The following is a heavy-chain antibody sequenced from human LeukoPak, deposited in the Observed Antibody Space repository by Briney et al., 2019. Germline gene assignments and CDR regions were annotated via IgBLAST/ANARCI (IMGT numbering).Heavy chain of an antibody. CDR3: ARTPYCGGDCYVDY. V-gene: IGHV2-70*04. CDR1: GFSLSTSGMR. J-gene: IGHJ4*02. Sequence: SGPTLLNPTQTLTLTCTFSGFSLSTSGMRVSWIRQPPGKALEWLARIDWDDDKFYSTSLKTRLTISKDTSKNQVVLTMTNMYPVDTATYYCARTPYCGGDCYVDYWGQGTLVTVSS. D-gene: IGHD2-21*02. CDR2: IDWDDDK.